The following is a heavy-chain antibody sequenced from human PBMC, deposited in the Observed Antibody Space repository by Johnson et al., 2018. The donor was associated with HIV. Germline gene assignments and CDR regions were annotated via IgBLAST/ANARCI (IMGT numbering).Heavy chain of an antibody. J-gene: IGHJ3*02. Sequence: EVQLVESGGGVVQPGGSLTLSCVVSGFTFTDYGMNWVRQAPGKGLEWVSGINWNGGSTGYADSMKGRFTISRDNAKNSLYLQMNSLRAEDTAVNYCARGGARSSGYYSAFDIWGQGTMVTVSS. CDR1: GFTFTDYG. CDR3: ARGGARSSGYYSAFDI. D-gene: IGHD3-22*01. CDR2: INWNGGST. V-gene: IGHV3-20*04.